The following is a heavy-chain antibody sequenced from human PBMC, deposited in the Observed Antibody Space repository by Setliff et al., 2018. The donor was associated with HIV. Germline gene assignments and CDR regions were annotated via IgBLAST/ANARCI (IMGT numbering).Heavy chain of an antibody. J-gene: IGHJ6*02. CDR1: GISFGNHW. CDR2: INADGSIT. V-gene: IGHV3-74*01. D-gene: IGHD2-8*01. Sequence: GESLKISCGASGISFGNHWMYWVRRAPGKGLVWVSRINADGSITDYADSVKGRFTISRDNAKNTLYMQMNSLGAEDTAVYYCARPYTVWVYGMDVWGQGTTVTVSS. CDR3: ARPYTVWVYGMDV.